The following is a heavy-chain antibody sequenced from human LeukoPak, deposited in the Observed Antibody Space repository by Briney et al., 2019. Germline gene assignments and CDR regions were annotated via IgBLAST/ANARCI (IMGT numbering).Heavy chain of an antibody. Sequence: GGSLRLSCAASGFTFSSDAMSRVRQAPGKGLEWVSAITGSGTGTYYADSVKGRFTISRDDSKNTLYLQMNSLRAEDTAVYYCARMGKGTLDYWGQGTLVTVSS. CDR2: ITGSGTGT. J-gene: IGHJ4*02. D-gene: IGHD1-1*01. CDR3: ARMGKGTLDY. CDR1: GFTFSSDA. V-gene: IGHV3-23*01.